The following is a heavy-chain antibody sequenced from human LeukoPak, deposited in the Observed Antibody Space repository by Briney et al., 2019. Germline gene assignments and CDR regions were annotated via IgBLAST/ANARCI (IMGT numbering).Heavy chain of an antibody. D-gene: IGHD1-1*01. CDR3: ARDHNIRDFDY. CDR2: IWHDGSNK. CDR1: GFIFNNYG. Sequence: GGSLRLSCAASGFIFNNYGMHWVRQAPGKGLEWMAVIWHDGSNKYYADSVKGRFTISRDNSKNTLYLQMNSLRVEDTAVYSCARDHNIRDFDYWGQGTLVTVSS. J-gene: IGHJ4*02. V-gene: IGHV3-33*01.